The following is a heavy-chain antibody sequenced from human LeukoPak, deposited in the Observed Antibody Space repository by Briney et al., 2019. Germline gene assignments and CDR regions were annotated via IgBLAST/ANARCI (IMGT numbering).Heavy chain of an antibody. V-gene: IGHV3-30*03. CDR3: AMTVAVAGTHYGMDV. D-gene: IGHD6-19*01. CDR2: ISYDGSNK. Sequence: GGSLRLSCAASGFTFSSYGMHWVRQAPGKGLGWVAVISYDGSNKYYADSVKGRFTISRDNSKNTLYLQMNSLRAEDTAVYYCAMTVAVAGTHYGMDVWGQGTTVTVSS. J-gene: IGHJ6*02. CDR1: GFTFSSYG.